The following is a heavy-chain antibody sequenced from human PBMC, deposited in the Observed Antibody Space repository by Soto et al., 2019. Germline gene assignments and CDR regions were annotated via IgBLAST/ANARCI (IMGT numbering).Heavy chain of an antibody. V-gene: IGHV4-59*01. CDR3: ARRYGSAFDI. D-gene: IGHD3-10*01. CDR2: IYYSGST. CDR1: GGSISSYY. Sequence: QVQLQESGPGLVKPSETLSLTCTVSGGSISSYYWSWIRQPPGKGLEWIGYIYYSGSTNYNPSLKSRVTLSVDTSKNQSSVTLTSVTAAYTAVYYCARRYGSAFDIWGQGTMVTVSS. J-gene: IGHJ3*02.